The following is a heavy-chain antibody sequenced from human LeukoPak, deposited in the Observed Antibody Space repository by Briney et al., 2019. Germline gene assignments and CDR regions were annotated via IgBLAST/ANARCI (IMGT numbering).Heavy chain of an antibody. D-gene: IGHD3-22*01. CDR2: IYHSGST. V-gene: IGHV4-30-2*01. Sequence: SETLSLTCAVSGGSISSGGYSWSWIRQPPGKGLEWIGYIYHSGSTYYNSSLKSRVTISVDRSKNQFSLKLSSVTAADTAVYYCARGSTYYYDSSGYYPRWIFDYWGQGTLVTVSS. CDR3: ARGSTYYYDSSGYYPRWIFDY. CDR1: GGSISSGGYS. J-gene: IGHJ4*02.